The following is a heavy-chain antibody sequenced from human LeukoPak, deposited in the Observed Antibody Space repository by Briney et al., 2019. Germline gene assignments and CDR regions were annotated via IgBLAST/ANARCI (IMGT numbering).Heavy chain of an antibody. V-gene: IGHV3-43*02. D-gene: IGHD6-6*01. J-gene: IGHJ4*02. CDR1: GFTFDDYA. Sequence: GGSLRLSCAASGFTFDDYAMHWVRQAPGKGLEWISLISGDGGSTYYADSVKGRFTISRDNSKNSLYLQMNSPRTEDTALCYCAKDPESSSPGDYWGQGTLVTVSS. CDR2: ISGDGGST. CDR3: AKDPESSSPGDY.